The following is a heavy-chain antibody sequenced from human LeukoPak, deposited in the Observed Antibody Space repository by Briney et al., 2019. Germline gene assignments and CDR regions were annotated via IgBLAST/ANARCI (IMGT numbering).Heavy chain of an antibody. Sequence: PGGSLRLSCAASGFTFGDYAMHWVRQAPGKGLEWVSGISWDSGAIGYADSVKGRFTISRDNAKNSLFLQMNSLTAEDTALYYCTGVEAPRGLDYWGQGTLVTVSS. D-gene: IGHD6-6*01. CDR2: ISWDSGAI. V-gene: IGHV3-9*01. CDR1: GFTFGDYA. J-gene: IGHJ4*02. CDR3: TGVEAPRGLDY.